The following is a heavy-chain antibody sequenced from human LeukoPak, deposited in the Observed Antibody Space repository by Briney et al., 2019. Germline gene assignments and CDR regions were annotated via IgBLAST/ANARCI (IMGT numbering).Heavy chain of an antibody. D-gene: IGHD2-2*01. Sequence: PGGSLRLSCAASGFIFSSYGMHWARQAPGKGLEWVAVISYDGSYKSSADSVKGRFTSSRDNSKNMLYLQMNSLRFEDTAVYYCANDLGVPAAQRQGYYYGMDVWGQGTTVTVSS. CDR3: ANDLGVPAAQRQGYYYGMDV. CDR1: GFIFSSYG. V-gene: IGHV3-30*18. J-gene: IGHJ6*02. CDR2: ISYDGSYK.